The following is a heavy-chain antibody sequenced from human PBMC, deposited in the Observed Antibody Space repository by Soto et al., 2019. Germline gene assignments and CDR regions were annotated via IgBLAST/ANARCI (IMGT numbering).Heavy chain of an antibody. CDR1: GFTFSSYS. V-gene: IGHV3-21*06. J-gene: IGHJ6*03. CDR2: ISSSSSYT. Sequence: EVQLVESGGGLVKPGGSLRLSCVVSGFTFSSYSMNWVRQAPGKGLEWVSSISSSSSYTYYADSVKGRFTISRDNAKNSVYLQMNSLRAEDTAVYYCARDFKDSQYYYYCMDVWGKGTTVTVSS. CDR3: ARDFKDSQYYYYCMDV.